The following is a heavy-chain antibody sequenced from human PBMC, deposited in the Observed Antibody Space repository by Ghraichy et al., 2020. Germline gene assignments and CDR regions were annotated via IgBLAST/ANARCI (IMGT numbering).Heavy chain of an antibody. Sequence: GESLNISCTASGSIVSSNYMSWVRQAPGKGLEWVSVIFSGGRTCYVDSVKGRFTISRDNSKNSLYLQMNSLRADDTAVYYCARDSGRHLAIYHWGQGTLVTVSS. CDR2: IFSGGRT. CDR3: ARDSGRHLAIYH. V-gene: IGHV3-53*01. CDR1: GSIVSSNY. J-gene: IGHJ4*02. D-gene: IGHD3-3*01.